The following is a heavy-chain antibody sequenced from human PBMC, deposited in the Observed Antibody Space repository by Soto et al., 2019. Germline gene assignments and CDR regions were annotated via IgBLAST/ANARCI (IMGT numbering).Heavy chain of an antibody. D-gene: IGHD4-17*01. V-gene: IGHV3-33*01. CDR3: ARDDDYGDNGLDY. Sequence: QVQLEESGGGVVQPGRSLRLSCEACGFTFSHYGMHWVRQAPGKGLEWVAVILNDGSRQHYADSVKGRLTISRDNSKNTLYLDMNSLRVEDTAVYYCARDDDYGDNGLDYWGQGPLVTASS. CDR2: ILNDGSRQ. CDR1: GFTFSHYG. J-gene: IGHJ4*02.